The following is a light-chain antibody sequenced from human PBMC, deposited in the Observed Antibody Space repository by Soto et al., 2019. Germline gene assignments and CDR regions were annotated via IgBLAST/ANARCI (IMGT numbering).Light chain of an antibody. CDR2: GNN. Sequence: QAVVTQPPSVSGAPGQRVTISCTGSSSNIGSGFDVHWYQQLPGTAPKLLIYGNNNRPSGVPDRFSGSKSGTSASLAITGLQAADEADYYCQSYDSSLNGSRVFGGGTKLTVL. CDR1: SSNIGSGFD. CDR3: QSYDSSLNGSRV. V-gene: IGLV1-40*01. J-gene: IGLJ2*01.